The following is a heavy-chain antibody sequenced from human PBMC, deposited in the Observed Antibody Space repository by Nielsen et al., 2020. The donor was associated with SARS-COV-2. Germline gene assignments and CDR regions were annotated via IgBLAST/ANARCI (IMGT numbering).Heavy chain of an antibody. J-gene: IGHJ2*01. CDR2: IYPGDSDT. D-gene: IGHD3-16*01. V-gene: IGHV5-51*01. CDR3: VARRSSGGDWFFDL. Sequence: GESLKISCKGSGYSFTSYWIGWVRQMPGKGLEWMGIIYPGDSDTRYSPSFQGQVTISADKSISTAYLQWSSLKASDAAMYYCVARRSSGGDWFFDLWGRGTQVIVSS. CDR1: GYSFTSYW.